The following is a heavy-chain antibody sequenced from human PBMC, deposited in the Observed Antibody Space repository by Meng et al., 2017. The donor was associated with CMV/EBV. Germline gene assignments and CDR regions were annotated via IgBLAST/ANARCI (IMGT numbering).Heavy chain of an antibody. J-gene: IGHJ6*02. CDR3: ATGGGIRGVTEEYYYYGMDV. Sequence: SVKVSCKASGGTFSSYAISWVRQAPGQGLEWMGGIIPIFGTANYAQKFQGRVTITTDESTSTAYMELSSLGSEDTAVYYCATGGGIRGVTEEYYYYGMDVWGQGTTVTVSS. D-gene: IGHD3-10*01. V-gene: IGHV1-69*05. CDR1: GGTFSSYA. CDR2: IIPIFGTA.